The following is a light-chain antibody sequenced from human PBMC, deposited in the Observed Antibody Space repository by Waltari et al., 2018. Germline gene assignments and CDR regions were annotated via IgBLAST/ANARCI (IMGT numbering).Light chain of an antibody. CDR3: QHFVRLPVT. J-gene: IGKJ1*01. CDR1: QSVNRA. CDR2: GAS. V-gene: IGKV3-20*01. Sequence: IVLTQSPGTLSLSPGERATLSCRASQSVNRALTWYQLKPGQAPRLLIYGASNRATGIPDRFSGSGSWTDFSLTISRLEPEDFAVYYCQHFVRLPVTFGQGTKVEIK.